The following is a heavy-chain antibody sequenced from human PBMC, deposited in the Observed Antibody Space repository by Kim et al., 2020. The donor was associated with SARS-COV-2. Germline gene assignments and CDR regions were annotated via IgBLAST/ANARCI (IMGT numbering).Heavy chain of an antibody. D-gene: IGHD1-1*01. V-gene: IGHV3-15*01. CDR3: TTDPNA. CDR2: IKSKGDGGTI. Sequence: GGSLRLSCVASGFNIKESWMSWVRKAPGKGPEWIGRIKSKGDGGTIDYAAPVKGRFTISRDDSKNMVYLQMNSLKTEDTAIYYCTTDPNAWGQGTLVTVS. CDR1: GFNIKESW. J-gene: IGHJ5*02.